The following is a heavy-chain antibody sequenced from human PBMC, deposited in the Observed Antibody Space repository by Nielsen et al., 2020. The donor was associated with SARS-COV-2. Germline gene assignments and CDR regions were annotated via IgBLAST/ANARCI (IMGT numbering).Heavy chain of an antibody. CDR1: GFTLSSYA. V-gene: IGHV3-30*04. D-gene: IGHD6-19*01. CDR3: ARDRDRSGCPMD. J-gene: IGHJ4*02. CDR2: ISYDESNK. Sequence: GGSLRLSCAASGFTLSSYAMHWVRQAPGKGLEWVAVISYDESNKYYADSVKGRFTISRDNFRNTLYLQVNSLRAEYTAVYYCARDRDRSGCPMDWGQGTLVTVSS.